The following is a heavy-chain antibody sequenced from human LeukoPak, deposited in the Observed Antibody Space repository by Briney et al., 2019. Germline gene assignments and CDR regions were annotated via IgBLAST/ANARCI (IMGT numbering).Heavy chain of an antibody. CDR2: ISAYNGNT. CDR1: GYTFTSYG. V-gene: IGHV1-18*01. CDR3: ARVDGSGPNAPNDC. Sequence: ASVKVSCKASGYTFTSYGISWVRQAPGQGLEWMGWISAYNGNTNYAQKLQGRVTMTTDTSTSTAYMELSSLRSEDTAVYYCARVDGSGPNAPNDCWGQGSLVTVSS. J-gene: IGHJ4*02. D-gene: IGHD3-10*01.